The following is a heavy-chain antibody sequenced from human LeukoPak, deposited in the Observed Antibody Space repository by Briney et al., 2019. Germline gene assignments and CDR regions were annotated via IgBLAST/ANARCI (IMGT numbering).Heavy chain of an antibody. V-gene: IGHV3-33*01. D-gene: IGHD2-2*03. Sequence: GGSLRLSCAASGFTFSSYGMHWVRQAPGKGLEWVAVIWYDGSNKYYADSVKGRFTISRDNSKNPLYLQMNSLRAEDKAVYYCAREYGEWIAPSDAFDIWGQGTMVTVSS. CDR3: AREYGEWIAPSDAFDI. CDR1: GFTFSSYG. J-gene: IGHJ3*02. CDR2: IWYDGSNK.